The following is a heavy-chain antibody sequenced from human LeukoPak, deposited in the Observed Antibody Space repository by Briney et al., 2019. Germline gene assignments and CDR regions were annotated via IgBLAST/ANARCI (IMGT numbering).Heavy chain of an antibody. V-gene: IGHV4-38-2*02. CDR3: AREQYYYDSSGEP. Sequence: SETLSLTCTVSGYSISSGYYWGWIRQPPGKGLEWIGSIYHSGSTYYNPSLKSRVTISVDTSKNQFSLKLSSVTAADTAVYYCAREQYYYDSSGEPWGQGTLVTVSS. D-gene: IGHD3-22*01. J-gene: IGHJ5*02. CDR2: IYHSGST. CDR1: GYSISSGYY.